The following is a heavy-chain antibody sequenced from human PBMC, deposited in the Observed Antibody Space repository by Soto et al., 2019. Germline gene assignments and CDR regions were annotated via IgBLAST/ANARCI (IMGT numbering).Heavy chain of an antibody. J-gene: IGHJ4*02. V-gene: IGHV3-7*03. D-gene: IGHD3-16*02. CDR2: IKHDTSEA. CDR1: GFKFSDYW. Sequence: GGSLRLSCAASGFKFSDYWMSWVRQAPGKGLEWVGNIKHDTSEAHYADAVKGRFTITRDNIKNFLFLQMNGLRSDDTASYYCARDGLLFSGPYRPSRFDYWGLGTLVTVSS. CDR3: ARDGLLFSGPYRPSRFDY.